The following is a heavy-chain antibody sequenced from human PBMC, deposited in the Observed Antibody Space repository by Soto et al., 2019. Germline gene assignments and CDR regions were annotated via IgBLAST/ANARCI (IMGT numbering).Heavy chain of an antibody. J-gene: IGHJ4*02. CDR1: GFTFSSYA. CDR3: ARGTKLMSVAGPNFDY. Sequence: GSLRLSCAASGFTFSSYAMHWVRQAPGKGLEWVAVISYDGSNKYYADSVKGRFTISRDNSKNTLYLQMNSLRAEDTAVYYCARGTKLMSVAGPNFDYWGQGTLVTVSS. D-gene: IGHD6-19*01. V-gene: IGHV3-30-3*01. CDR2: ISYDGSNK.